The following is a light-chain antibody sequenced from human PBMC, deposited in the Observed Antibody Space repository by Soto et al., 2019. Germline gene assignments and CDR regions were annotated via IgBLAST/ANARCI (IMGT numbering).Light chain of an antibody. J-gene: IGKJ2*01. CDR2: DAS. Sequence: DIPMTQSPSTLSASVGDRVTITCRASQSISSWLAWYQQKPGKAPKLLIYDASSLKSGVPSRFSGSGSGTEFTLTISSLQPDDFATYYCQQYHSYSPYTFGQGTKLEIK. CDR3: QQYHSYSPYT. V-gene: IGKV1-5*01. CDR1: QSISSW.